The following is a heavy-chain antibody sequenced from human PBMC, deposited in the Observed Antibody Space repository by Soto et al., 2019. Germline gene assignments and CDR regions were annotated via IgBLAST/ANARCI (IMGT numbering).Heavy chain of an antibody. J-gene: IGHJ3*02. CDR1: GFTFSSYW. D-gene: IGHD4-17*01. CDR3: ARDGGDDYGDYVAFDI. V-gene: IGHV3-7*03. CDR2: IKQDGSEK. Sequence: GGSLRLSCAASGFTFSSYWMSWVRQAPGKGLEWVANIKQDGSEKYYVDSVKGRFTISRDNAKKSLYLQMNSLRAEDTAVYYCARDGGDDYGDYVAFDIWGQGTMVTV.